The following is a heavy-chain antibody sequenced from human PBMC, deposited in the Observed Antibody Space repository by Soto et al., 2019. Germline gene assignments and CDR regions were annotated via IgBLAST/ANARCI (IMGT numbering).Heavy chain of an antibody. CDR1: GFTFSSYW. CDR3: ARRKWRRLFDY. CDR2: IKQDGSEK. D-gene: IGHD5-12*01. V-gene: IGHV3-7*01. J-gene: IGHJ4*02. Sequence: EVQLVESGGGLVQPAGSLSLSCAASGFTFSSYWMSCVRQAPGKGLEWVANIKQDGSEKYYVDSVKGRFTISRDNAKNSLYLQMNSLRAEDTAVYYCARRKWRRLFDYWGQGTMVTVSS.